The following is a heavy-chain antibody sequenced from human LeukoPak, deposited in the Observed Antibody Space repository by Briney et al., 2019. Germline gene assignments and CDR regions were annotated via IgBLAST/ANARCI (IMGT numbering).Heavy chain of an antibody. CDR3: AIAPWSGSYSRGAFDI. J-gene: IGHJ3*02. V-gene: IGHV4-34*01. CDR1: GGSFSGYY. CDR2: INHSGST. D-gene: IGHD1-26*01. Sequence: PSETLSLTCVVYGGSFSGYYWSWIRQPPGKGLEWIGEINHSGSTNYNPSLKSRVTISVDTSKNQFSLKLSSVTAADTAVYYCAIAPWSGSYSRGAFDIWGQGTMVTVSS.